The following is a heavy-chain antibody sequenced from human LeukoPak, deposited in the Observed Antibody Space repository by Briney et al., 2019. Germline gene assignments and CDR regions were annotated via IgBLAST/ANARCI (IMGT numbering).Heavy chain of an antibody. CDR3: ARLFLRGSYSY. Sequence: GGSLRLSCAASGFTFSSYWMHWVRQAPGKGLVWISRINSDGSSTSYADSVKGRFTISRDNAKNTLYLQMNSLRAEDTAVYYYARLFLRGSYSYWGQGTLVTVSS. CDR1: GFTFSSYW. V-gene: IGHV3-74*01. CDR2: INSDGSST. D-gene: IGHD1-26*01. J-gene: IGHJ4*02.